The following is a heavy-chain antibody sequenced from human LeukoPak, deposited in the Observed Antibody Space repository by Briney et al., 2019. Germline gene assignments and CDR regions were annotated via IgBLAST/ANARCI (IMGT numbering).Heavy chain of an antibody. CDR1: GGSFSGYY. D-gene: IGHD3-10*01. CDR3: ARTPMVRGVPKFDY. J-gene: IGHJ4*02. CDR2: INHSGST. Sequence: PSKTLSLTCAVYGGSFSGYYWSWIRQPPGKGLEWIGEINHSGSTNYNPSLKSRVTISVDTSKNQFSLKLSSVTAADTAVYYCARTPMVRGVPKFDYWGQGTLVTVSS. V-gene: IGHV4-34*01.